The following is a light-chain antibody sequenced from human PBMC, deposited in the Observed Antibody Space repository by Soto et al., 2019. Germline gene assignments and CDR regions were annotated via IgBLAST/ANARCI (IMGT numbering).Light chain of an antibody. CDR3: QQYGSSPWT. CDR1: QSVRNSY. Sequence: DIVLMQSPGTLSLSPGERATLSCRASQSVRNSYLAWYQQKPGQAPRILIYGATSRANGIPDRFSGSGSGTNFTLTISKPEPEDFAVYYCQQYGSSPWTFGQGTKVDIK. CDR2: GAT. V-gene: IGKV3-20*01. J-gene: IGKJ1*01.